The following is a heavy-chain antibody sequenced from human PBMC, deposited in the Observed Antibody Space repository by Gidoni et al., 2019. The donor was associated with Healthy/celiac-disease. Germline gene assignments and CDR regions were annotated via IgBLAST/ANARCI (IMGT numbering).Heavy chain of an antibody. J-gene: IGHJ4*02. D-gene: IGHD3-9*01. CDR3: ASQYDFLTGYYVDY. CDR2: IYYSGST. Sequence: QLQRQESGPGLVKPSETLSLTCTVSGGSISSSSYYWGWTRQHPGKGLEWMGSIYYSGSTYYNPSLKSRVTISVDTSKTQFSLKLSSLTAADTAVYYCASQYDFLTGYYVDYWGQGTLVTVSS. V-gene: IGHV4-39*01. CDR1: GGSISSSSYY.